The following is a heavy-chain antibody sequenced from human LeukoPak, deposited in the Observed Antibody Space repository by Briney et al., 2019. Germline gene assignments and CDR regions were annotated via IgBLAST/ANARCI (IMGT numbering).Heavy chain of an antibody. D-gene: IGHD1-1*01. CDR3: ARAPYRGGTSMDV. CDR1: GYSFTTYW. J-gene: IGHJ6*02. Sequence: RAGESLKISCKASGYSFTTYWIAWVRQMPGKGLEWMGSVYPGDSDTRYSPSFQGHVTISADKATNTAYLHWSSLEASDTAMYYCARAPYRGGTSMDVWGQGTTVTVSS. V-gene: IGHV5-51*01. CDR2: VYPGDSDT.